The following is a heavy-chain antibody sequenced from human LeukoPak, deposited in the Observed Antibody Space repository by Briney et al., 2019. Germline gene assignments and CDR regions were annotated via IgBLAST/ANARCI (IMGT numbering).Heavy chain of an antibody. Sequence: QSGGSLRLSCAASGFTFSSYGMHWVRQAPGKGQEWVEVMSYDGSNKCYADSVKGRFTISRDNSKNTLYLQMNSLRAEDTAVYYCAKDPVFDYWGQGTLVTVSS. CDR3: AKDPVFDY. CDR1: GFTFSSYG. CDR2: MSYDGSNK. V-gene: IGHV3-30*18. J-gene: IGHJ4*02.